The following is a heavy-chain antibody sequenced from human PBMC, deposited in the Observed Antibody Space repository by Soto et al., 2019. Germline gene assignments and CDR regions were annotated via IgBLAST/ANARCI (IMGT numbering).Heavy chain of an antibody. D-gene: IGHD2-15*01. CDR3: AREPSGYCSGGSCYYGWFDP. V-gene: IGHV3-33*01. CDR1: GFTFSSYG. J-gene: IGHJ5*02. Sequence: QVQLVESGGGVVQPGRSLRLSCAASGFTFSSYGMHWVRQAPGKGLEWGAVIWYDGSNKYYADSVKGRFTISRDNSKNTLYLQMNSLRAEDTAVYYCAREPSGYCSGGSCYYGWFDPWGQGTLVTVSS. CDR2: IWYDGSNK.